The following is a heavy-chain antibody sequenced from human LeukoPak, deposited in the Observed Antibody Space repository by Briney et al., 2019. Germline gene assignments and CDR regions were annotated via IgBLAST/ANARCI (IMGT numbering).Heavy chain of an antibody. CDR2: IWNNGGNK. V-gene: IGHV3-33*06. D-gene: IGHD2/OR15-2a*01. Sequence: GGSLRLSCAASGFTFRSYGMHGVREAPGKGLEWGAVIWNNGGNKYYADSAKGRFTISRDSSKNTLYLQMNSLRAKYTPDYYCAKGRKVLGYCDSWGEGTLVSVSS. J-gene: IGHJ4*02. CDR1: GFTFRSYG. CDR3: AKGRKVLGYCDS.